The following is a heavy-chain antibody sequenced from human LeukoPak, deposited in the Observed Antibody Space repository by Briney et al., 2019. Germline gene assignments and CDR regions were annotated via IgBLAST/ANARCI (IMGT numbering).Heavy chain of an antibody. Sequence: GASVKVSCKASGYTFTSYYIHWVRQAPGQGLEWMGIINPSGGSTSYAQKFQGRVTMTRDTSTSTVYMELRRLRSEDTAVYCCARGMHYDFWSGYYFDYWGQGTLVTVSS. D-gene: IGHD3-3*01. J-gene: IGHJ4*02. CDR2: INPSGGST. CDR1: GYTFTSYY. V-gene: IGHV1-46*01. CDR3: ARGMHYDFWSGYYFDY.